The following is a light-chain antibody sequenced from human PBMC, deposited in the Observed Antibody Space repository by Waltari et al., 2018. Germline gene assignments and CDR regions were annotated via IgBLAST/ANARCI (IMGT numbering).Light chain of an antibody. CDR3: QQRSNWLFT. J-gene: IGKJ3*01. CDR1: QSVSSY. CDR2: DAS. V-gene: IGKV3-11*01. Sequence: ELVLKQSPATLSLSPGERATLSCRASQSVSSYLAWYQQKPGQAPRLLIYDASNRATGIPARFSGSGSGTDFTLTISSLEPEDFAVYYCQQRSNWLFTFGPGTKVDIK.